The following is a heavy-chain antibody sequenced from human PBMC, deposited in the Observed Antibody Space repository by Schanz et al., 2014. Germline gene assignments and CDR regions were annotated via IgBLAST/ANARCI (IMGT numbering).Heavy chain of an antibody. CDR1: GYIFINSG. D-gene: IGHD3-3*01. CDR3: ARALKGKVAIFGVIAAQNYYYMDV. Sequence: QVQLVQSGAEVKKPGATVKVSCKASGYIFINSGISWVRQAPGQRLEWMGWINTGSGDTKYSQNFQGRVTITRDTSASTAYMELSSLRSEDTGVYYCARALKGKVAIFGVIAAQNYYYMDVWGKGTTVTVSS. CDR2: INTGSGDT. V-gene: IGHV1-18*01. J-gene: IGHJ6*03.